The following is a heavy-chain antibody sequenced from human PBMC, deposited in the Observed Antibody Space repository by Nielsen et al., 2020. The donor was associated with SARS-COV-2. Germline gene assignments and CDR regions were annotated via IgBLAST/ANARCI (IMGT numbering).Heavy chain of an antibody. Sequence: WIRQPPGKGLEWVSYISSSSSYTNYADSVKGRFTISRDNAKNSLYLQMNSLRAEDTAVYYCARIAMVRGKYYFDYWGQGTLVTVSS. V-gene: IGHV3-11*03. D-gene: IGHD3-10*01. CDR3: ARIAMVRGKYYFDY. CDR2: ISSSSSYT. J-gene: IGHJ4*02.